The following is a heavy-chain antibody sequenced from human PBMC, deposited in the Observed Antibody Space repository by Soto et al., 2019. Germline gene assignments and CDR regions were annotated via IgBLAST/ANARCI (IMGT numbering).Heavy chain of an antibody. J-gene: IGHJ4*02. V-gene: IGHV3-23*01. Sequence: EVQLLESGGALLQPGGSLRLSCAASGFTFTSYVMSWVRQAPGKGLEWVSTISGGGETTQYAESVEGRFTIARDNAKNTLYLQMNSLTAEDTAVYYCAKKGPGYSPFDCWGQGTLVTVSS. D-gene: IGHD3-9*01. CDR1: GFTFTSYV. CDR3: AKKGPGYSPFDC. CDR2: ISGGGETT.